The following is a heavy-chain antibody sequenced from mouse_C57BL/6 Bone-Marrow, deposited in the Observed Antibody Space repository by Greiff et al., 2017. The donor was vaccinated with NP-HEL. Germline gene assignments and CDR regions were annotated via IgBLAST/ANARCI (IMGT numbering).Heavy chain of an antibody. V-gene: IGHV1-55*01. CDR2: IYPGSGST. Sequence: QVQLQQPGAALVKPGASVKMSCKASGYTFTSYWITWVKQRPGQGLEWIGDIYPGSGSTNYNEKFKSKATLTVDTSSSTAYMQLSSLTSEDSAVYYCASPGGYYYGFAYWGQGTLVTVSA. J-gene: IGHJ3*01. CDR3: ASPGGYYYGFAY. CDR1: GYTFTSYW. D-gene: IGHD1-1*01.